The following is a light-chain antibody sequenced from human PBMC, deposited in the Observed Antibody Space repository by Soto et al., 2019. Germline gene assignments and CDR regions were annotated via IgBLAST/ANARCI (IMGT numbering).Light chain of an antibody. CDR1: QTLGSN. CDR2: GAS. CDR3: QQYNKWPPYT. Sequence: EIVLTQSPGTLPVSPGERATLSCRASQTLGSNLAWYQQKPGQAPRLLIYGASTRATGIPARFSGSGSGTEFTLTISSPQSEDFAVYYCQQYNKWPPYTFGQGTKLEIK. J-gene: IGKJ2*01. V-gene: IGKV3-15*01.